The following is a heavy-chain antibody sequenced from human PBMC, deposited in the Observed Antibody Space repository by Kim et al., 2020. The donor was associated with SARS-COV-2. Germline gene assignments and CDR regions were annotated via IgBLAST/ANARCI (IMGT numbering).Heavy chain of an antibody. CDR1: GGSISSSSYY. J-gene: IGHJ3*02. Sequence: SETLSLTCTVSGGSISSSSYYWGWIRQPPGKGLEWIGSIYYSGSTYYNPSLKSRVTISVDTSKNQFSLKLSSVTAADTAVYYCARHVASVAYCGGDCYSYAFDIWGQGTMVTVSS. V-gene: IGHV4-39*01. D-gene: IGHD2-21*02. CDR2: IYYSGST. CDR3: ARHVASVAYCGGDCYSYAFDI.